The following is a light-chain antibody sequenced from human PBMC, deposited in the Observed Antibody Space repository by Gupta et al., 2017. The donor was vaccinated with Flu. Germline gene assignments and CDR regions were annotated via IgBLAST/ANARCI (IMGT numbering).Light chain of an antibody. CDR1: QGVGTA. CDR3: QQRTSWPWT. J-gene: IGKJ1*01. Sequence: PATLSVSPGDRATLSCRASQGVGTALAWYQQRPGQAPRLLIYDASNRATAVPARFLGGGSGTDFTLTTSSLEPEDFAVYYCQQRTSWPWTFGQGTKVEIK. CDR2: DAS. V-gene: IGKV3-11*01.